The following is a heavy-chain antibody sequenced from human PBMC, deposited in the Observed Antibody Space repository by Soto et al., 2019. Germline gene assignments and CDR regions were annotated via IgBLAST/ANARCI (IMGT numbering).Heavy chain of an antibody. D-gene: IGHD2-15*01. CDR2: ISGSGGST. V-gene: IGHV3-23*01. CDR1: GFTFSSYA. CDR3: AIARPAARGYYYYYMDV. J-gene: IGHJ6*03. Sequence: EVQLLESGGGLVQPGGSLRLSCAASGFTFSSYAMSWVRQAPGKGLEWVSAISGSGGSTYYADSVKGRFTISRDNSKNTLYLQMNSLRAEDTAVYYCAIARPAARGYYYYYMDVWGKGTTVTVSS.